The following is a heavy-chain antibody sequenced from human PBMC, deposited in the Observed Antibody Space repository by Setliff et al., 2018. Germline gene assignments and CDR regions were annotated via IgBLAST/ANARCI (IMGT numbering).Heavy chain of an antibody. Sequence: PSETLSLTCSVSGASVSNVNYYWGWIRQPPGKGLEWVASIYYSGKTYSNPSFKSRVTMSLDKSKNQFSLKLNSVTAADTAVYYCARVFPMVGATERRAFDIWGQGTVVTVSS. CDR2: IYYSGKT. J-gene: IGHJ3*02. D-gene: IGHD1-26*01. CDR3: ARVFPMVGATERRAFDI. V-gene: IGHV4-39*01. CDR1: GASVSNVNYY.